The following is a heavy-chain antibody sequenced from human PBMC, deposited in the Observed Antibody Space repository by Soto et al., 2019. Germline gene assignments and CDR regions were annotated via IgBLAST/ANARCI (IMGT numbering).Heavy chain of an antibody. D-gene: IGHD2-21*01. CDR3: ARLVVVAPVANV. J-gene: IGHJ4*02. CDR2: IFYTGST. V-gene: IGHV4-39*01. CDR1: GGSVSYNSYY. Sequence: QLRLQESGPGLVKPSETLSLTCSVSGGSVSYNSYYWGWIRQPPGKGLEWVGGIFYTGSTYYNPSLKDRTSISVDTSKNSFSLNLTSVTAADTAVYFCARLVVVAPVANVWGQGALVTVSS.